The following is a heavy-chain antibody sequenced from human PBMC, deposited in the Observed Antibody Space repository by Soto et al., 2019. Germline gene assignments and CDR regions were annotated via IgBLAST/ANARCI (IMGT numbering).Heavy chain of an antibody. Sequence: GGSLRLSCAASGFTFSDYSMSWVRQAPGEGLEWVSTFGSATGRTFYADSVKGRFTISRDSYKNTVYLQLNSLRVEDTALYFCARTILTKNILDYWGQGTLVTVSS. CDR2: FGSATGRT. J-gene: IGHJ4*02. V-gene: IGHV3-23*01. D-gene: IGHD1-7*01. CDR1: GFTFSDYS. CDR3: ARTILTKNILDY.